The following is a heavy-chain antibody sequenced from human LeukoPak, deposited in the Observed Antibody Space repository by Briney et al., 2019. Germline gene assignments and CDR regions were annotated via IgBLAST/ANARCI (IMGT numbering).Heavy chain of an antibody. D-gene: IGHD4-17*01. CDR1: GGSFSGYY. Sequence: SETLSLTCAVYGGSFSGYYWSWIRQPPGKGLEWSGEINDSGSTNYNPSLKSRVIISVDTSKKHFSLSLSSVTAADTALYYCARADDNGDYVSFRSSLDYWGQGTLVTVSS. J-gene: IGHJ4*02. CDR2: INDSGST. V-gene: IGHV4-34*01. CDR3: ARADDNGDYVSFRSSLDY.